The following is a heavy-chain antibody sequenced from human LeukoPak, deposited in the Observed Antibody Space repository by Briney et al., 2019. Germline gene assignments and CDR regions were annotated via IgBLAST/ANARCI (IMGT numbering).Heavy chain of an antibody. CDR3: PRAPSEIGGYYPEYFRH. CDR1: GFIFNNQA. CDR2: IKSDGST. Sequence: AECLRLACAADGFIFNNQAMVWVRQPPGKVLVWVSRIKSDGSTNYAESVKSRFTIARDNAKNTVSLQLKGLTPGDRASNNCPRAPSEIGGYYPEYFRHWGQGTLVTVSS. V-gene: IGHV3-74*01. J-gene: IGHJ1*01. D-gene: IGHD3-22*01.